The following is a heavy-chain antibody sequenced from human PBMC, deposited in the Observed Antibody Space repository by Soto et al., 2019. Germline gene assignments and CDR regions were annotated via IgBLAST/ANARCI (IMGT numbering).Heavy chain of an antibody. V-gene: IGHV3-23*01. CDR2: ISGSGGST. CDR3: AKVDTDIVVVVPPYGMDV. Sequence: GSLRLPCADSGFTFSSYAMSWVRQAPGKGLEWVSAISGSGGSTYYADSVKGRFTISRDNSKNTLYLQMNSLRAEDTAVYYCAKVDTDIVVVVPPYGMDVWGQGTTVTVSS. CDR1: GFTFSSYA. D-gene: IGHD2-15*01. J-gene: IGHJ6*02.